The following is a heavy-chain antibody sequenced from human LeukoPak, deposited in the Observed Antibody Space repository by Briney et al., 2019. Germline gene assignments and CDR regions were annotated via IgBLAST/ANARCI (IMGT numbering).Heavy chain of an antibody. Sequence: SETLSLTCTVSGGSISSYYWSWIRQPAGKGLEWIGRIYTSGSTNYNPSLKSRVTMSVDTSKNQFSLKLSSVTAADTAVYYCARDVYYYDSSGYYPFDYWGQGTLVTVSS. CDR3: ARDVYYYDSSGYYPFDY. CDR1: GGSISSYY. V-gene: IGHV4-4*07. J-gene: IGHJ4*02. CDR2: IYTSGST. D-gene: IGHD3-22*01.